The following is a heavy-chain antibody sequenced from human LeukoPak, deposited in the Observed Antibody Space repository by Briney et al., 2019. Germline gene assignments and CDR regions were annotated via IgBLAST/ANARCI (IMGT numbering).Heavy chain of an antibody. CDR3: ARDDLGEQLVFDY. D-gene: IGHD6-13*01. J-gene: IGHJ4*02. CDR1: GYTFTSYA. Sequence: ASVKVSCKASGYTFTSYAMHWVRQAPGQRLEWMGWINAGNGNTKYSQKSQGRVTITRDTSASTAYMELSSLRSEDTAVYYCARDDLGEQLVFDYWGQGTLVTVSS. V-gene: IGHV1-3*01. CDR2: INAGNGNT.